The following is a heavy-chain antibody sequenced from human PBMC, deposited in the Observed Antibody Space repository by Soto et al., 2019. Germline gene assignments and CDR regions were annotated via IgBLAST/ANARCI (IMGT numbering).Heavy chain of an antibody. J-gene: IGHJ3*02. V-gene: IGHV3-15*01. CDR1: GFTFSNAW. Sequence: GGSLRLSCAASGFTFSNAWMSWVRQAPGKGLEWVGRIKSKTDGGTTDYAAPVKGRFTISRDDSKNTLYLQMNSLKTEDTAVYYCTTPRIAAAAGHDAFDIWGQGTMVTVSS. D-gene: IGHD6-13*01. CDR3: TTPRIAAAAGHDAFDI. CDR2: IKSKTDGGTT.